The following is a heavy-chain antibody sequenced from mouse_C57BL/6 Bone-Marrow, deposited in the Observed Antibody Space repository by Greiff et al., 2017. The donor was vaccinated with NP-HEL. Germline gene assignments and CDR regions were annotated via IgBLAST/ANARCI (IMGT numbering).Heavy chain of an antibody. Sequence: VQLKQSGAELVRPGASVKLSCTASGFNIKDDYMHWVKQRPEQGLEWIGWIDPENGDTEYASKFQGKATITADTSSNTAYLQLSSLTSEDTAVYYCTTTLITTVVNFDYWGQGTTLTVSS. CDR3: TTTLITTVVNFDY. V-gene: IGHV14-4*01. CDR1: GFNIKDDY. J-gene: IGHJ2*01. D-gene: IGHD1-1*01. CDR2: IDPENGDT.